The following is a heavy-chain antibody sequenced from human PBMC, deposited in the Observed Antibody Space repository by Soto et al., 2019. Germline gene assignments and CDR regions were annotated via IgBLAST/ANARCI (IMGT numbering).Heavy chain of an antibody. CDR2: VSGSADST. CDR3: AKGSTGDCSSTSCLYYFDF. CDR1: GVTFNTYA. V-gene: IGHV3-23*01. D-gene: IGHD2-2*01. Sequence: PGGSLRLSCAASGVTFNTYAMNWVRQAPGKRLEWVSTVSGSADSTYYADSVKGRFTISRDNSKNTLHLQMNSLRAEDTAVYYCAKGSTGDCSSTSCLYYFDFWGQGTLDTVSS. J-gene: IGHJ4*02.